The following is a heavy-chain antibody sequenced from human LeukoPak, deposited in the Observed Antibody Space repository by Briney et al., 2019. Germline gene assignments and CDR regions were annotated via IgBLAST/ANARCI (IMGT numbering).Heavy chain of an antibody. Sequence: GGSLRLSCAASGFTFSDYNMRWVRQAPGKGLEWVSSISRSGSTKYYADSVKGRFTISRDNAKNSLYLQMNSLRAEDTAVYYCARVSAVVTAIQYFQHWGQGTLVTVSS. CDR2: ISRSGSTK. D-gene: IGHD2-21*02. CDR1: GFTFSDYN. J-gene: IGHJ1*01. CDR3: ARVSAVVTAIQYFQH. V-gene: IGHV3-11*04.